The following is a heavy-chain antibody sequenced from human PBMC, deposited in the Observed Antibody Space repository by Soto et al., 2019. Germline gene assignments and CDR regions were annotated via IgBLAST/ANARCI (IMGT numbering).Heavy chain of an antibody. CDR1: GFTFGDYW. CDR3: AKLGSGYYTGLYFEY. J-gene: IGHJ4*02. Sequence: GGSLRLSCAASGFTFGDYWMSWVRQAPGKGLEWVAHMKKDGSEKYYVDSVKGRFTVSRDNTKNSLYLQMNSLRAEDTAVYYCAKLGSGYYTGLYFEYWGQGTLVTVSS. D-gene: IGHD3-3*01. V-gene: IGHV3-7*03. CDR2: MKKDGSEK.